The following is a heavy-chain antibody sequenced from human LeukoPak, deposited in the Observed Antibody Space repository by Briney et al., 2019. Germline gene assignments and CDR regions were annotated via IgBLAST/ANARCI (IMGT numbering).Heavy chain of an antibody. J-gene: IGHJ4*02. V-gene: IGHV3-7*01. CDR2: IKQDGSEK. CDR1: GFTFSSYW. Sequence: GGSLRLSCAASGFTFSSYWMSWVRQAPGKGLEWVANIKQDGSEKYYVDSVKGRFTISRDNAKNSLFLQMNSLRADDTAFYYCARDTLGEGEDANYAVYYFDYWGQGTVATVSS. D-gene: IGHD4/OR15-4a*01. CDR3: ARDTLGEGEDANYAVYYFDY.